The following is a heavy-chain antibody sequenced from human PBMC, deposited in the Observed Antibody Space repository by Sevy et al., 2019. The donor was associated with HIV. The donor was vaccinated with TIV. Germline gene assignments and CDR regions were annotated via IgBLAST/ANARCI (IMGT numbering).Heavy chain of an antibody. CDR3: TRDPTEGIAVAGNWYDP. D-gene: IGHD6-19*01. CDR2: IRNKAYDGTT. J-gene: IGHJ5*02. Sequence: GGSLRLSCKASGFTCGDYAMSWFRQAPGKGLEWVGFIRNKAYDGTTEYAASVKGRLTISRDDSKRIVYQQMNSLITEDTAVYYCTRDPTEGIAVAGNWYDPWGQGTLVTVSS. V-gene: IGHV3-49*03. CDR1: GFTCGDYA.